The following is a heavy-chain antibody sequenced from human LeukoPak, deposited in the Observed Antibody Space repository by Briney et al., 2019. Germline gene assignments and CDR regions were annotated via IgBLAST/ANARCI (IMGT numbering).Heavy chain of an antibody. CDR1: GFSFSTYG. Sequence: GGSLRLSCAASGFSFSTYGVSWVRQAPGKGLAWVSGIISGGDGTAYADPVKGRFTISRDNSKNMLYLQMNSLRAEDTAVYYCARDAGIVVVPVALTGEYLDYWGQGTLVTVSS. V-gene: IGHV3-23*01. J-gene: IGHJ4*02. CDR2: IISGGDGT. CDR3: ARDAGIVVVPVALTGEYLDY. D-gene: IGHD2-2*01.